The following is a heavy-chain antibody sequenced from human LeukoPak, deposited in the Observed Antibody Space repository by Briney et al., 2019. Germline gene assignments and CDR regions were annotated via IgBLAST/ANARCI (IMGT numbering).Heavy chain of an antibody. Sequence: GGSLRLSCAASGFTFSSYWMSWVRQAPGKELEWVANIKQDGSEKYYVDSVKGRFTISRDNAKNSLYLQMNSLRAEDTAVYYCASLNNYDFWSGYYRGGSFDYWGQGTLVTVSS. V-gene: IGHV3-7*01. CDR3: ASLNNYDFWSGYYRGGSFDY. D-gene: IGHD3-3*01. CDR2: IKQDGSEK. J-gene: IGHJ4*02. CDR1: GFTFSSYW.